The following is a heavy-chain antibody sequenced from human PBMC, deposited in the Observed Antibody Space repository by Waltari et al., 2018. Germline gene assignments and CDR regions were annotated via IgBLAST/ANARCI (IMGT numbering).Heavy chain of an antibody. CDR3: ARAGYLGAFDI. D-gene: IGHD3-10*01. V-gene: IGHV3-74*01. J-gene: IGHJ3*02. CDR1: GFTFSTSW. Sequence: EVQPVESGGGLVEPGGSLRLSCTGPGFTFSTSWIHWVRQAPGKGLVWVSRLNDDGTSTIYADSVKGRFTISKDNARNTVYLQMNGLGAEDTALYYCARAGYLGAFDIWGQGTMVIVSS. CDR2: LNDDGTST.